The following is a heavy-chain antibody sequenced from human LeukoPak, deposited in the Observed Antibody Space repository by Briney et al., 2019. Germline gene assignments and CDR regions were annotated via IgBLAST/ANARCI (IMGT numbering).Heavy chain of an antibody. D-gene: IGHD2-8*01. Sequence: TQTLSLTCSVSDSSITSTYYWAWLRQPPGKGLECIATVFRLQTVRTFNNPSLGSRVTMSLDPSHNQFSLNLTSVPAADTALYFCARVLHAPYLIDSWGQGTLVTVSS. CDR3: ARVLHAPYLIDS. J-gene: IGHJ4*02. CDR1: DSSITSTYY. V-gene: IGHV4-38-2*02. CDR2: VFRLQTVRT.